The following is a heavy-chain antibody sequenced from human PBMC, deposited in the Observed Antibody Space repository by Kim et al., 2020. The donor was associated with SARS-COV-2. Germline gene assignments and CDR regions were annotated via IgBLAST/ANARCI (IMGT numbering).Heavy chain of an antibody. CDR3: ARAQTTVTKDFGY. D-gene: IGHD4-17*01. V-gene: IGHV3-21*04. J-gene: IGHJ4*02. Sequence: YYADSVKGRFTISRDNAKDSLYLEMNNLRVDDTAIYYCARAQTTVTKDFGYWGQGTLVTVSS.